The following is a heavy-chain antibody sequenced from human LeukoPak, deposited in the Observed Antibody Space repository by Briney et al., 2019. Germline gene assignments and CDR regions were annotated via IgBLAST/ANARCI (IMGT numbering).Heavy chain of an antibody. J-gene: IGHJ4*02. CDR3: ARHAYGDYVGYFDY. CDR2: INPNSGGK. CDR1: GYTFTHYY. V-gene: IGHV1-2*02. Sequence: ASVQVSCKASGYTFTHYYMHWVRQAPGQGLEWMGWINPNSGGKNYAQKLQDRVTMSGNTSISTAYMELSRLRADDTAVYYCARHAYGDYVGYFDYWGQGTLVTVSS. D-gene: IGHD4-17*01.